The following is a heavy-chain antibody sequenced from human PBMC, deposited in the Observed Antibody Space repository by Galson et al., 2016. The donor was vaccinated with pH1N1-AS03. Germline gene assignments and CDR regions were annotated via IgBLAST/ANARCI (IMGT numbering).Heavy chain of an antibody. V-gene: IGHV1-2*04. CDR1: GYIFTGFY. Sequence: QSGAEVKKPGESLNISCKASGYIFTGFYVHWVRQAPGQGLEWMGWINPNNGVTNYAQKFQAWVTMTGDTSISTAYMELYGLNSDDTAVYYCARDPRGPCSSATCATTYYFGMDVWGQGTTVIVSS. J-gene: IGHJ6*02. CDR3: ARDPRGPCSSATCATTYYFGMDV. CDR2: INPNNGVT. D-gene: IGHD1-26*01.